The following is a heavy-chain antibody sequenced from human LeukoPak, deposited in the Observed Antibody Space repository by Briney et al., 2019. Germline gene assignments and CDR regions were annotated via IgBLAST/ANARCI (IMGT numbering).Heavy chain of an antibody. CDR1: SGSISSSSYY. J-gene: IGHJ5*02. V-gene: IGHV4-39*01. Sequence: SETLPLTCTVSSGSISSSSYYWGWIRQPPGKGLEWVGSMYYSGNTYYNPSLKSRVTISIDTSKNQFSLRLSSVTAADTAVYYCAREEGGHWFDPWGQGTLVTVSS. CDR3: AREEGGHWFDP. CDR2: MYYSGNT.